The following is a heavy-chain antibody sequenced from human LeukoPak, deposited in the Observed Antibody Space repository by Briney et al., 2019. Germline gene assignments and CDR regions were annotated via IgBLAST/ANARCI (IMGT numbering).Heavy chain of an antibody. CDR2: ISYDGSNK. V-gene: IGHV3-30*03. J-gene: IGHJ4*02. D-gene: IGHD6-19*01. CDR1: GFTFSSYG. CDR3: ARLTSSGWYDYYFDY. Sequence: GGSLRLSCAASGFTFSSYGMHWVRQAPGKGLEWVAVISYDGSNKYYADSVKGRFTISRDNSKNTLYLQMNSLRAEDTAVYYCARLTSSGWYDYYFDYWGQGTLVTVSS.